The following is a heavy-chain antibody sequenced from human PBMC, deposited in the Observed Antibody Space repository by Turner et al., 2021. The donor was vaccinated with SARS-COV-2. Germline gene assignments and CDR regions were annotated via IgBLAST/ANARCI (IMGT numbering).Heavy chain of an antibody. CDR1: GFTFSSYI. V-gene: IGHV3-21*01. J-gene: IGHJ4*02. D-gene: IGHD3-22*01. Sequence: EVQLVESGGGLVKPGGSLRLSCAASGFTFSSYIMNWVRQAPGKGLEWVSSISSSSSYIYYADSVNGRFTISRDNAKNSLYLQMNSLRAEDTAVYYCARSPTAPGYYYDSSGYYTQYYFDYWGQGTLLTVSS. CDR3: ARSPTAPGYYYDSSGYYTQYYFDY. CDR2: ISSSSSYI.